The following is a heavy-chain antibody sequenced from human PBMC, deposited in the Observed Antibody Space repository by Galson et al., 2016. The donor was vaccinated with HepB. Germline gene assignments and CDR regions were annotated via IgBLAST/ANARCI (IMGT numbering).Heavy chain of an antibody. Sequence: SVKVSCKAPGFTFTRHSIHWVRQAPGQGLEWMGVIHPNDSRTDYAPRFQGRVTMTKDTSTTTVYLGLKSLRSGDTAVYFCARRLRDRFYGDLLFDPWGQGTLVTVSS. D-gene: IGHD4-17*01. CDR1: GFTFTRHS. CDR2: IHPNDSRT. CDR3: ARRLRDRFYGDLLFDP. V-gene: IGHV1-46*01. J-gene: IGHJ5*02.